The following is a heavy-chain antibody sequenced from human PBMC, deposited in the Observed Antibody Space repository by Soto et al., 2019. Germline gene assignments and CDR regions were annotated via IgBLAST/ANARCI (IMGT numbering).Heavy chain of an antibody. Sequence: QLQLQESGPGLVKPSETLSLTCTVSGGSIRSSSYYWGWIRQPPGKGQEWSGGISYSGSTYYNPSLKSRVTIHVDTSKNHFSLKLSSVTAADTAVYYCARSSLDIVVVLAATPGWYFDLWGRGTLVTVSS. D-gene: IGHD2-15*01. CDR3: ARSSLDIVVVLAATPGWYFDL. J-gene: IGHJ2*01. V-gene: IGHV4-39*02. CDR2: ISYSGST. CDR1: GGSIRSSSYY.